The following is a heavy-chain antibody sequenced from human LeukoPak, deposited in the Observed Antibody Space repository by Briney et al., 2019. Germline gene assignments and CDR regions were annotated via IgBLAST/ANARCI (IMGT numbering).Heavy chain of an antibody. Sequence: GGSLRLSCTASGYTFSDYYMRWIRQAPGKGLEWVSYISSSSSYTNYADSVKGRFTISRDNAKNSLYLQMNSLRAEDTAVYYCARDVGYSYGYIYYYYYGMDVWGQGTTVTVSS. V-gene: IGHV3-11*05. CDR1: GYTFSDYY. D-gene: IGHD5-18*01. CDR2: ISSSSSYT. CDR3: ARDVGYSYGYIYYYYYGMDV. J-gene: IGHJ6*02.